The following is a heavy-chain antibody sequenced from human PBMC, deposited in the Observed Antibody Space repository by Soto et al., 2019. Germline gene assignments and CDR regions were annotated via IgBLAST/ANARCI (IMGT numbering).Heavy chain of an antibody. J-gene: IGHJ6*02. CDR2: INHSGST. V-gene: IGHV4-34*01. CDR3: ARLTVPYYYYYGMDV. CDR1: GGSFSGYY. D-gene: IGHD6-6*01. Sequence: SETLSLTCAVYGGSFSGYYWSWIRQPPGKGLEWIGEINHSGSTNYNPSLKSRVTISVDTSKNQFSLKLSSVTAADTAVYYCARLTVPYYYYYGMDVWGQGNTVTVSS.